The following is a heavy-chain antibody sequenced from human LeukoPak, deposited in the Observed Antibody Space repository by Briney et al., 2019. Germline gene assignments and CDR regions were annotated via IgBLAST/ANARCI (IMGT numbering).Heavy chain of an antibody. J-gene: IGHJ3*02. Sequence: ASVKVSCKASGGTFSSYAISWVRQAPGQGLEWMGGIIPIFGTANYAQKFQGRVTITTDESTSTAYMELSSLRSEDTAVNYCAKDSCGCDCYPGIYAFDILCQGTMVTVSS. CDR3: AKDSCGCDCYPGIYAFDI. V-gene: IGHV1-69*05. CDR1: GGTFSSYA. CDR2: IIPIFGTA. D-gene: IGHD2-21*02.